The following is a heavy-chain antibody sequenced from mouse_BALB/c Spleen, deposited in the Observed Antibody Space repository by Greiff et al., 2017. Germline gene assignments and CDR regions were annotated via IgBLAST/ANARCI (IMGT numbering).Heavy chain of an antibody. Sequence: VHVKQSGAELVKPGASVKLSCTASGFNIKDTYMHWVKQRPEQGLEWIGRIDPANGNTKYDPKFQGKATITADTSSNTAYLQLSSLTSEDTAVYYCARGERWFAYWGQGTLVTVSA. CDR2: IDPANGNT. V-gene: IGHV14-3*02. J-gene: IGHJ3*01. CDR3: ARGERWFAY. CDR1: GFNIKDTY.